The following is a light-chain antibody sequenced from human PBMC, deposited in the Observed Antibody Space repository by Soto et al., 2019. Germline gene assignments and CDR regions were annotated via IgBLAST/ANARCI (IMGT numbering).Light chain of an antibody. J-gene: IGKJ3*01. Sequence: EIVLTQSPATLSVFPGEKATLSCGASQSVSNNLAWYHQKPGQAPRPLIYGASPRATGVPARFSGSGSGTEFTLTISSLQSEDSAIYYCQQYSSWPFTFGPGTKVAIE. V-gene: IGKV3-15*01. CDR3: QQYSSWPFT. CDR2: GAS. CDR1: QSVSNN.